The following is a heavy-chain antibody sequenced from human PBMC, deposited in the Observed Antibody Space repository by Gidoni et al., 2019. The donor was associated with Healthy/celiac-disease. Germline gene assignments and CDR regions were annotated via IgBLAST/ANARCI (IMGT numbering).Heavy chain of an antibody. V-gene: IGHV3-23*01. D-gene: IGHD3-10*01. Sequence: EVQLLESGGGLVQPGGSLRLSCAASGFTFSSYAMSWVRQATGKGLEWVSAISGSGGSTYYADTVKCWFTISRDNAKNTLYLQMNSLRAEDTAVYYCAKVPPLLWFGELLRGYYFDYWGQGTLVTVSS. CDR2: ISGSGGST. CDR3: AKVPPLLWFGELLRGYYFDY. J-gene: IGHJ4*02. CDR1: GFTFSSYA.